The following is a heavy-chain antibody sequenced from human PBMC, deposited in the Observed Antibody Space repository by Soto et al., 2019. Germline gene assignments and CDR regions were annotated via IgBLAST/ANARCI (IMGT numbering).Heavy chain of an antibody. CDR3: ARGGGPYVWFNEF. J-gene: IGHJ4*02. D-gene: IGHD3-10*01. Sequence: QGQLVQSGSEVKKPGSSVKVSCKDSGGLFSSFAISWVRQAPGQGLEWLGGIIPVFGTTNYAEKFQGRVTITADESTKTAYMELTSLTSGDTAMYYCARGGGPYVWFNEFWGQGTLVTVSS. CDR1: GGLFSSFA. V-gene: IGHV1-69*01. CDR2: IIPVFGTT.